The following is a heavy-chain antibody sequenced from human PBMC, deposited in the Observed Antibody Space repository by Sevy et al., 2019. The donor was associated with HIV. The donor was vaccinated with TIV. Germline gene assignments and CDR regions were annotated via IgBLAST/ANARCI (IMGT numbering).Heavy chain of an antibody. J-gene: IGHJ5*02. Sequence: GGSLRLSCAASAFTFSTYAMNWVRQAPGMGLEWVAVISYDGSHKYYADSVKGRFTISRDDSKSSLYLQMNTLRAEDTAVYYCARDAGYSVNWYPRFDPWGQGTLVTVSS. CDR1: AFTFSTYA. CDR2: ISYDGSHK. D-gene: IGHD6-13*01. CDR3: ARDAGYSVNWYPRFDP. V-gene: IGHV3-30*03.